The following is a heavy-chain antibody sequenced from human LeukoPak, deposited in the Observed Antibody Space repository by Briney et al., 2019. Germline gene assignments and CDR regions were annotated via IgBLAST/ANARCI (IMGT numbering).Heavy chain of an antibody. D-gene: IGHD4-17*01. Sequence: GRSLRLSCAASGFTFSTYGMHWVRQAPGKGLEWVAVIWYDGSDKYYADSVKGRFTISRDNSKNTLYLQMNSLRAEDTSVYYCARDPMTTNTFYFDFWGQGTLVTVSS. CDR1: GFTFSTYG. CDR2: IWYDGSDK. J-gene: IGHJ4*02. V-gene: IGHV3-33*01. CDR3: ARDPMTTNTFYFDF.